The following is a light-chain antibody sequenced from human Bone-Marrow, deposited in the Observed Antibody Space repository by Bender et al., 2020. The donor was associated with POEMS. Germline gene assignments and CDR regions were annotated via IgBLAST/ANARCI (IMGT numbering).Light chain of an antibody. CDR2: SSH. CDR3: AVWDDSLNGWV. J-gene: IGLJ3*02. CDR1: SSNIGAHA. V-gene: IGLV1-44*01. Sequence: QSVLTQPPSASGTPGQRVTISCSGGSSNIGAHAVNWYQHLPGTAPKLLIPSSHRRPSEVPDRFPGSRSGTAASLAISGLQSEDEADYYCAVWDDSLNGWVFGGGTKLTVL.